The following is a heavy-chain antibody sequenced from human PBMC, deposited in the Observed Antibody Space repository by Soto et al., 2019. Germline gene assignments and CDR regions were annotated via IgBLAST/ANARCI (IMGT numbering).Heavy chain of an antibody. CDR2: ISYDGSNK. J-gene: IGHJ6*04. Sequence: GGSLRLSFAASGFTFSSYGMHWVRQAPGKGLEWVAVISYDGSNKYYADSVKGRFTISRDNSKNTLYLQMNSLRAEDTAVYYCAKDCDIVVVPAAPGSMDVWGKGTTVTVSS. CDR3: AKDCDIVVVPAAPGSMDV. V-gene: IGHV3-30*18. CDR1: GFTFSSYG. D-gene: IGHD2-2*01.